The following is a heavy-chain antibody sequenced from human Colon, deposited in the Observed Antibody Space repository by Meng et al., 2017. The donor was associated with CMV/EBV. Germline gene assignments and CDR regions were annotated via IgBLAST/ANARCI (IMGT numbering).Heavy chain of an antibody. Sequence: GESLKISCAASGFTFSSYAMHWVRQAPGKGLEYVSAISSNGGSTYYADSVKGRFTISRDNSKNTLYVQMGSLRAEDMAVYYCARIYDFWSGYYLDYWGQGTLVTVSS. J-gene: IGHJ4*02. V-gene: IGHV3-64*02. CDR1: GFTFSSYA. CDR3: ARIYDFWSGYYLDY. D-gene: IGHD3-3*01. CDR2: ISSNGGST.